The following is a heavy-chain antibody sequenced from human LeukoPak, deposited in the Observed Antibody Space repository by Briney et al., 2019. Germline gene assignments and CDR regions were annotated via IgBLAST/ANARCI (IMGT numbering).Heavy chain of an antibody. CDR2: ISWNSGSI. J-gene: IGHJ4*02. Sequence: GRSLRLSCAASGFTFDDYAMHWVRQAPGKGLEWVSGISWNSGSIGYADSVKGRFTISRDNAKSTLYLQRNSLRADDMALYYCTRASGYSSGAVDYWGQGTLVTVSS. V-gene: IGHV3-9*03. D-gene: IGHD5-18*01. CDR1: GFTFDDYA. CDR3: TRASGYSSGAVDY.